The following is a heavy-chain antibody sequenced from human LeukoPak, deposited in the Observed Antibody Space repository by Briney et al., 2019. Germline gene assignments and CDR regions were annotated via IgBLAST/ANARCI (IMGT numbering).Heavy chain of an antibody. D-gene: IGHD4/OR15-4a*01. J-gene: IGHJ4*02. CDR2: ITSCGTTT. CDR3: ARDPDYGDPY. V-gene: IGHV3-11*01. Sequence: PGGSLRLSCSASGFSFSDSYMSWFRLSPEKGLEWIAYITSCGTTTEYADSVKGRFTISRVNAKNSLYLQMNSLRSEDTAVYYCARDPDYGDPYWGQGTLVTVSS. CDR1: GFSFSDSY.